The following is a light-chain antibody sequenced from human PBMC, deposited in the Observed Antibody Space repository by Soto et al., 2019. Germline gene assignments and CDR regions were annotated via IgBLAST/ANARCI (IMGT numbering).Light chain of an antibody. Sequence: QSVLTQPPSVSGAPGQRVTISCTESSSNIGAGYDVHWYQQLPGTAPKLLIYGNSNRPSGVPDRFSGSKSGTSASLAITVLQAEDEADYYCQSYDSSLSGCVFGGGTKLTVL. CDR3: QSYDSSLSGCV. CDR1: SSNIGAGYD. CDR2: GNS. V-gene: IGLV1-40*01. J-gene: IGLJ3*02.